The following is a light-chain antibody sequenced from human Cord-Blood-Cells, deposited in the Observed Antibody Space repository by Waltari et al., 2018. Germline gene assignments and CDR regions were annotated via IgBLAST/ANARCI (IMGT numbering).Light chain of an antibody. CDR3: QAWDSSTAV. Sequence: SYELTQPPSVSVSPGPTASITCSGDHLGDKYACWYQQKPGQSPVLVIYQDSKRPSGIPERFSGSNSGNTATLTISGTQAMDEADYYCQAWDSSTAVFGTGTKVTVL. CDR2: QDS. J-gene: IGLJ1*01. CDR1: HLGDKY. V-gene: IGLV3-1*01.